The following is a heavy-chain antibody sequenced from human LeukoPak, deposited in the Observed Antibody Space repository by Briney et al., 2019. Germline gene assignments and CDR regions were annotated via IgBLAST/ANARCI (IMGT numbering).Heavy chain of an antibody. V-gene: IGHV1-2*02. D-gene: IGHD6-13*01. CDR2: TNPNSGGT. Sequence: ASVKVSCKASGYTFTGYYMHWVRQAPGQGLEWMGWTNPNSGGTNYAQKFQGRVTMTRDTSISTAYMELSRLRSDDTAVYYRARDAYSSSWINSGFDPWGQGTLVTVSS. J-gene: IGHJ5*02. CDR1: GYTFTGYY. CDR3: ARDAYSSSWINSGFDP.